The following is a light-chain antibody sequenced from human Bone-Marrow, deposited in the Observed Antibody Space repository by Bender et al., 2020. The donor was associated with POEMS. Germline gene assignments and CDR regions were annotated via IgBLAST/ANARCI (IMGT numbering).Light chain of an antibody. CDR2: YDD. J-gene: IGLJ3*02. CDR1: SSNIGNHG. Sequence: QSVLTQPPSVSGAPRQRVTISCSGSSSNIGNHGVNWYQQLPGEAPKLLIYYDDLLTPGVSDRFSASRSGTSASLAISELQSEDEALYCCSAWDDSLSGWVFGGGTKLTVL. CDR3: SAWDDSLSGWV. V-gene: IGLV1-36*01.